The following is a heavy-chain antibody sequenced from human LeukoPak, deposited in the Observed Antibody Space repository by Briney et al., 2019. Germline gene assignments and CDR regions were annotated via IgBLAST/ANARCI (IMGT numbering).Heavy chain of an antibody. J-gene: IGHJ4*02. CDR1: LYTFTSYY. V-gene: IGHV1-46*01. CDR2: INPSGGST. CDR3: AREASPSYYFDY. D-gene: IGHD6-6*01. Sequence: ASVKVSCKASLYTFTSYYMHAVRQAPGQGLEWMGIINPSGGSTSYAQKFQGRVTMTRDTSTSTVYMELSSLRSEDAAVYYCAREASPSYYFDYWGQGTLVTVSS.